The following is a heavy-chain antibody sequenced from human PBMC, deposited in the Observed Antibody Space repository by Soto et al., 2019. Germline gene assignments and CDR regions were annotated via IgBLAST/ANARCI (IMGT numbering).Heavy chain of an antibody. J-gene: IGHJ5*02. V-gene: IGHV4-38-2*02. CDR3: ARQDRVVAEGRWFDP. Sequence: SETLSLTCTVSGYSISSGYHWAWIRRPPGKGLEWLGSVHYSGNTYYNPSLKSRLTISVDKSKNQFSLNLSSVTAADTAVYYCARQDRVVAEGRWFDPWGQGTLVTVSS. D-gene: IGHD2-15*01. CDR1: GYSISSGYH. CDR2: VHYSGNT.